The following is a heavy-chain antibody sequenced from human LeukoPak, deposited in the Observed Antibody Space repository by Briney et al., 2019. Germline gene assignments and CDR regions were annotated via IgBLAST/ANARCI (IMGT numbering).Heavy chain of an antibody. CDR2: ISSSGSTI. V-gene: IGHV3-48*03. CDR1: GFTFSSYE. D-gene: IGHD3-9*01. J-gene: IGHJ6*04. Sequence: GGSLRLSCAASGFTFSSYEMNWVRQAPGEGLEWVSYISSSGSTIYYADSVKGRFTISRDNAKNSLYLQMNSLRAEDTAVYYCARGPIDILTGYHYYYYYGMDVWGKGTTVTVSS. CDR3: ARGPIDILTGYHYYYYYGMDV.